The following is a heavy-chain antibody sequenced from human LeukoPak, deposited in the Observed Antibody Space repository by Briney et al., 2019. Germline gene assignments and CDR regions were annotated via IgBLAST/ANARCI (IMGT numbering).Heavy chain of an antibody. CDR1: GYTFTSYD. CDR2: MNPNSGNT. V-gene: IGHV1-8*01. Sequence: ASVKVSCKASGYTFTSYDINWVRQATGQVLEWMGWMNPNSGNTGYAQKFQGRVTMTRNTSISTAYMELSSLRSEDTAVYCCASGDSSSPEGDYWGQGTLVTVSS. CDR3: ASGDSSSPEGDY. J-gene: IGHJ4*02. D-gene: IGHD6-6*01.